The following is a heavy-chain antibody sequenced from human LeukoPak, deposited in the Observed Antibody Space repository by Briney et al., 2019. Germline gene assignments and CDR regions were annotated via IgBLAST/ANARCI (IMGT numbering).Heavy chain of an antibody. CDR3: AKSPVSSCRGSFCYPFDY. CDR1: GFTFSTYA. J-gene: IGHJ4*02. V-gene: IGHV3-23*01. CDR2: ISGSDDGT. Sequence: GGSLRLSCAASGFTFSTYAMSWVRQNPGKGLEWVSAISGSDDGTYYADSVKGRFTISRDNSRNTLYLQMNTLRAEDMAVYFCAKSPVSSCRGSFCYPFDYWGQGNLVTVSS. D-gene: IGHD2-15*01.